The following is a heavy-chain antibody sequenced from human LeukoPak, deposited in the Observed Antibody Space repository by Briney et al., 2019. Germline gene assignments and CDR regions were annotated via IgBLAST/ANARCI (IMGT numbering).Heavy chain of an antibody. CDR3: ARPRKGGNDAFDI. V-gene: IGHV1-69*02. J-gene: IGHJ3*02. D-gene: IGHD3-16*01. Sequence: GASVKVSCKLSGDTFKTYTVSWVRQAPGQGLEWMGRIIPILDIANYARKFQGRVTITADKSTNTAYMDLTSLTSYDTAVYYCARPRKGGNDAFDIWGQGTKVTVST. CDR2: IIPILDIA. CDR1: GDTFKTYT.